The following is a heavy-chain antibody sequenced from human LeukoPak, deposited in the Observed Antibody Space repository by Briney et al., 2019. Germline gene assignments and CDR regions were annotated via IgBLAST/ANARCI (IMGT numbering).Heavy chain of an antibody. CDR1: GYTFTGYY. Sequence: ASVKVSCKASGYTFTGYYMHWVRQAPGQGLEWMGWINTNSGGTNYAQKFQGRVTMTRDTSISTDYMELSRLKSDDTAVYYCARGFDSSGYYSGHFDYRGQGTLVTVSS. J-gene: IGHJ4*02. V-gene: IGHV1-2*02. D-gene: IGHD3-22*01. CDR2: INTNSGGT. CDR3: ARGFDSSGYYSGHFDY.